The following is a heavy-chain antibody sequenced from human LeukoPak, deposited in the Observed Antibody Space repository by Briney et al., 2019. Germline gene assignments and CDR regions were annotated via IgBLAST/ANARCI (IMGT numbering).Heavy chain of an antibody. CDR2: XXYSGST. V-gene: IGHV4-39*02. Sequence: SETLSLTCTVSGGSISSSSYYWGWIRQPPGKXXXXXXXXXYSGSTYYNPSLKSRVTISVDTSKNQFSLKLSSVTAADTAVYYCARDGIDMITFGGVIYFDYWGQGTLVTVSS. CDR3: ARDGIDMITFGGVIYFDY. CDR1: GGSISSSSYY. J-gene: IGHJ4*02. D-gene: IGHD3-16*01.